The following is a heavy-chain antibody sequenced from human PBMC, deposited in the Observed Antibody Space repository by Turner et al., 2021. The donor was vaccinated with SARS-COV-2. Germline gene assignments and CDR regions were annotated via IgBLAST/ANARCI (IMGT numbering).Heavy chain of an antibody. CDR3: ARHWEVAAAAYLARFDP. J-gene: IGHJ5*02. D-gene: IGHD6-13*01. Sequence: QLQLQESGPGLVKPSETLSLPCTVSGGSISSSSYYWGWIRQPPGKGLEWIGSIYYSGSTYYNPYLKSRVTRSVDTSKDQFSLKLSSVTAADTAVYDGARHWEVAAAAYLARFDPWGQGTLVTVSS. V-gene: IGHV4-39*01. CDR2: IYYSGST. CDR1: GGSISSSSYY.